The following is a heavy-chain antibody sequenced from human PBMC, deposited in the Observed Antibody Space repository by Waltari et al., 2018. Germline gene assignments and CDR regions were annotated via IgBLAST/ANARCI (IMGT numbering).Heavy chain of an antibody. J-gene: IGHJ5*02. CDR1: GDSMNNYY. D-gene: IGHD4-17*01. CDR2: IYYSGST. Sequence: QVQLQESGPGLVKPSETLSLTCTVSGDSMNNYYWTWIRQSPGKGLEWIGYIYYSGSTNYNPALERRVTISIKPSKNQFGLKLSSVTAADTAVYYCAGSGGNGDYDRWGQGTQVTVSS. V-gene: IGHV4-59*01. CDR3: AGSGGNGDYDR.